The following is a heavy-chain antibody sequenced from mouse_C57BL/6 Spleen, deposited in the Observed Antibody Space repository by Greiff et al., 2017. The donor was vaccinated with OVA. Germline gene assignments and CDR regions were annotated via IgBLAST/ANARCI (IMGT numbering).Heavy chain of an antibody. CDR1: GFTFSSYG. CDR2: ISSGGSYT. Sequence: EVHLVESGGDLVKPGGSLKLSCAASGFTFSSYGMSWVRQTPDKRLEWVATISSGGSYTYYPDSVKGRFTISRDNAKNTLYLQMSSLKSEDTAMYYCARHGITTVPYYAMDYWGQGTSVTVSS. D-gene: IGHD1-1*01. J-gene: IGHJ4*01. CDR3: ARHGITTVPYYAMDY. V-gene: IGHV5-6*01.